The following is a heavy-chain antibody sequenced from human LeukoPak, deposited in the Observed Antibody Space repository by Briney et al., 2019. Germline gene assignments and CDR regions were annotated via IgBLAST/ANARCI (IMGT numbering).Heavy chain of an antibody. CDR3: ARERWYYYYMDV. Sequence: SETLSLTCTVSGGSISSGGYYWSWIRQPPGKGLEWIGYIYHSGSTYYNPSLKSRVTISVDRSKNQFSLKLSSVTAADTAVYYCARERWYYYYMDVWGKGTTVTVSS. V-gene: IGHV4-30-2*01. J-gene: IGHJ6*03. D-gene: IGHD3-3*01. CDR2: IYHSGST. CDR1: GGSISSGGYY.